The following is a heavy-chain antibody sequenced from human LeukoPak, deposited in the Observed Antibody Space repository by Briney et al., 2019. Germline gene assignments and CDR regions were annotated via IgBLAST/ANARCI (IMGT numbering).Heavy chain of an antibody. D-gene: IGHD3-22*01. Sequence: GGSLRLSCAASGFTFSSYSINWVRQAPGKGLEWVSYISSSSSTIYYADSVKGRFTISRDNAKNSLYLQMNSLRAEDTAVYYCARGAEYYYDSSSYFPFDYWGQGTLVTVSS. V-gene: IGHV3-48*01. CDR3: ARGAEYYYDSSSYFPFDY. CDR1: GFTFSSYS. CDR2: ISSSSSTI. J-gene: IGHJ4*02.